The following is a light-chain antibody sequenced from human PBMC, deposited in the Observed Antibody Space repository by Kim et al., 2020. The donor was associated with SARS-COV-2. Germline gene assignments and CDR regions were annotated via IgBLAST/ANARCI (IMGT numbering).Light chain of an antibody. CDR2: GKD. J-gene: IGLJ2*01. CDR1: SLRSYY. Sequence: SSELTQDPAVSVALGQTVRITCQGDSLRSYYATWYQQKPGQGPILVIYGKDNRPSGIPDRFSGSSSGNTASLTITGTQAGDEADYYCNSRDSNDNVLFGGGTQLTVL. CDR3: NSRDSNDNVL. V-gene: IGLV3-19*01.